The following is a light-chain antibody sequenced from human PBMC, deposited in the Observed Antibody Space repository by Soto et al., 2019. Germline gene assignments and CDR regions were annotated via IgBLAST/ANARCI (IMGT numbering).Light chain of an antibody. CDR1: QSISTY. Sequence: EIVLTQSPATLSLSPGERATLSCRASQSISTYLAWYQQKPGQAPRLLIYDASNRATGVPARFSGSGSGTDFTLTISSLEPEDFAVYYCQQRNNWPPWTFGKGTKVEIK. V-gene: IGKV3-11*01. CDR3: QQRNNWPPWT. CDR2: DAS. J-gene: IGKJ1*01.